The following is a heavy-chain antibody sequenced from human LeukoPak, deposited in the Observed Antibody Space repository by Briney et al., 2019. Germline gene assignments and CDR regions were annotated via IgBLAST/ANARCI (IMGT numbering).Heavy chain of an antibody. J-gene: IGHJ6*03. V-gene: IGHV1-69*05. CDR2: IIPIFGTA. Sequence: SVKVSCKASGGTFSSYAISWVRQAPGQGLEWMGGIIPIFGTANYAQKFQGRVTITTDESTSTAYMELSSLRSEDTAVYYCARDSPRDGYLGPVFGYYYYMDVWGKGTTVTVSS. CDR3: ARDSPRDGYLGPVFGYYYYMDV. D-gene: IGHD5-24*01. CDR1: GGTFSSYA.